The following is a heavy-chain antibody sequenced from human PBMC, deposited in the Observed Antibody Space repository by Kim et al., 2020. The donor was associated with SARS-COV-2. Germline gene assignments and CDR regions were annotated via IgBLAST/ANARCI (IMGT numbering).Heavy chain of an antibody. J-gene: IGHJ3*02. Sequence: GGSLRLSCAASGFNFGNFWMHWVRQTPGKGLVWVSRITSDGSTTAYADSVKGRFTVSRDNAKNILYLQMNSLRAEDTALYYCANLQYPDAFDIWGQGTVVTVSS. CDR3: ANLQYPDAFDI. CDR2: ITSDGSTT. V-gene: IGHV3-74*01. CDR1: GFNFGNFW. D-gene: IGHD1-1*01.